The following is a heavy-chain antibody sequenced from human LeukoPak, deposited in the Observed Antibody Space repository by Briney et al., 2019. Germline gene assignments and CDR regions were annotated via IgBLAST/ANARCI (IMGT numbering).Heavy chain of an antibody. V-gene: IGHV3-23*01. J-gene: IGHJ4*02. CDR2: ISGSDSST. Sequence: GGSLRLSCAASGFTFSSSAMSWVRQAPGKGLEWVSTISGSDSSTYYADSVKGRFTISRDNSKNTLYLQMNSLRADDTAVYYCAKSGYNRFDYWGQGTLVTVSS. CDR1: GFTFSSSA. D-gene: IGHD5-24*01. CDR3: AKSGYNRFDY.